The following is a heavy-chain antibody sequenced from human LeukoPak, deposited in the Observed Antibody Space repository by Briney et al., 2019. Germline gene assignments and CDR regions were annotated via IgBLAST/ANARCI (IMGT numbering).Heavy chain of an antibody. D-gene: IGHD4-17*01. Sequence: GGSLRLSCAASGFTFSDYSMNWVRQAPGKGLEWVSAISGSGGSTYYADSVKGRFTISRDNSKNTLYLQMNSLRAEDTAVYYCAKGGTTARSRKNYYFDYWGQGTLVTVSS. CDR3: AKGGTTARSRKNYYFDY. V-gene: IGHV3-23*01. CDR1: GFTFSDYS. CDR2: ISGSGGST. J-gene: IGHJ4*02.